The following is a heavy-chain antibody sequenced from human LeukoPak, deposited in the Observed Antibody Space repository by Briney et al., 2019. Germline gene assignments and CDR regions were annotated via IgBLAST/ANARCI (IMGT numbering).Heavy chain of an antibody. CDR1: GGSISSYY. CDR3: ARDPIGGGAFDI. V-gene: IGHV4-59*01. CDR2: IYYGGST. Sequence: SETLSLTCTVSGGSISSYYWSWIRQPPGKGLEWIGYIYYGGSTNYNPSLKSRVTISVDTSKNQFSLKLSSVTAADTAVYYCARDPIGGGAFDIWGQGTMVTVSS. D-gene: IGHD3-16*01. J-gene: IGHJ3*02.